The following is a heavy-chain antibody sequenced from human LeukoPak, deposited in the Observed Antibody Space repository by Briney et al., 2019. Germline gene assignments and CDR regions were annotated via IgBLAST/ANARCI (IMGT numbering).Heavy chain of an antibody. J-gene: IGHJ3*02. D-gene: IGHD6-13*01. CDR1: GGSISSSNW. CDR3: AIDSSSSRRAFDI. Sequence: SGTLSLTCAASGGSISSSNWWSWVRQPPGKGLEWIGEIYHSGSTNYNPSLKSRVTISVDKSKNQFSLKLSSVTAADTAVYYCAIDSSSSRRAFDIWGQGTMVTVSS. CDR2: IYHSGST. V-gene: IGHV4-4*02.